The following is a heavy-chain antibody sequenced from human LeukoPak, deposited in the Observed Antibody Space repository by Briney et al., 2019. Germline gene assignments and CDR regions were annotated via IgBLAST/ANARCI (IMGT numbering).Heavy chain of an antibody. CDR3: AGNNWYFDL. Sequence: SETLSPTCTVSGGSISSSSYYWGWIRQPPGKGLEWIGSIYYSGSTYYNPSLKSRVTISVDTSKNQFSLKLSSVTAADTAVYYCAGNNWYFDLWGRGTLVTVSS. CDR1: GGSISSSSYY. V-gene: IGHV4-39*01. J-gene: IGHJ2*01. CDR2: IYYSGST. D-gene: IGHD2/OR15-2a*01.